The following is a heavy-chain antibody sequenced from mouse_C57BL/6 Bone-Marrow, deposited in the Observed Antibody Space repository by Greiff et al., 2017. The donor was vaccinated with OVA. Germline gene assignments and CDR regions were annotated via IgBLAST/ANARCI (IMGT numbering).Heavy chain of an antibody. J-gene: IGHJ4*01. CDR2: ISSGGSYT. CDR3: TRRGMFIGDAMDY. Sequence: VQLKESGGDLVKPGGSLKLSCAASGFTFSSYGMSWVRQTPDKRLEWVATISSGGSYTYYPDSVKGRFTISRDNAKNTLYLQMSSLKSEDTAMYYCTRRGMFIGDAMDYWGQGTSVTVSS. D-gene: IGHD2-14*01. CDR1: GFTFSSYG. V-gene: IGHV5-6*01.